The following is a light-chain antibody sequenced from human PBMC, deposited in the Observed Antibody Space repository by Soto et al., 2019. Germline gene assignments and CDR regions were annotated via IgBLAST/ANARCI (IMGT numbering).Light chain of an antibody. Sequence: QSVLTQPPSASGTPGQRVTISCSGSSSNIGTNTVNWYRHLPGTVPKLLIYGTSQRPSGVPDRFSGSKSGTSASLAISGLQSEDEADYFCATWDDSLSGPVFGGGTKLTVL. CDR1: SSNIGTNT. J-gene: IGLJ2*01. CDR2: GTS. CDR3: ATWDDSLSGPV. V-gene: IGLV1-44*01.